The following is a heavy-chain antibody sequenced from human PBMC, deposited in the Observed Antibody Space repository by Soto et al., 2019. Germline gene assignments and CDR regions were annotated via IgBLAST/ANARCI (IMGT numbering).Heavy chain of an antibody. V-gene: IGHV1-46*03. CDR3: ACTTVRLITYDAFDI. Sequence: ASVKVSCKASGYTFTSYYMHWVRQAPGQGLEWMGIINPSGGSTSYAQKFQGRVTMTRDTSTSTVYMELRSLRSEDTAVDYCACTTVRLITYDAFDIWGQATMVTVAS. CDR2: INPSGGST. D-gene: IGHD3-10*01. CDR1: GYTFTSYY. J-gene: IGHJ3*02.